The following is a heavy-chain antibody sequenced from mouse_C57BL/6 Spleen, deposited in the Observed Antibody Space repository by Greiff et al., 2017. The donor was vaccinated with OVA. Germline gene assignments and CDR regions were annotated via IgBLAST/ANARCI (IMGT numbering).Heavy chain of an antibody. CDR3: AREGTRGFAY. D-gene: IGHD3-3*01. Sequence: QVQLQQPGAELVRPGSSVKLSCKASGYTFTSYWMDWVKQRPGQGLEWIGNIYPSDSETHYNQKFKDKATLTVDKSSSTAYMQLSSLTSEDSAVYYCAREGTRGFAYWGQGTLVTVSA. J-gene: IGHJ3*01. CDR2: IYPSDSET. V-gene: IGHV1-61*01. CDR1: GYTFTSYW.